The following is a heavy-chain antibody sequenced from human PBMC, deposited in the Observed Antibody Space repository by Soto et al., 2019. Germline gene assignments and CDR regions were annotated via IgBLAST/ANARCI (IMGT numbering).Heavy chain of an antibody. CDR1: GYTLTELS. J-gene: IGHJ4*02. CDR3: ATPSIYGSGSYYKYYFDY. V-gene: IGHV1-24*01. CDR2: FDPEDGET. Sequence: ASVKVSCKVSGYTLTELSMHWVRQAPGKGLEWMGGFDPEDGETIYAQKFQGRVTMTEDTSTDTAYMELSSLRSEDTAVYYCATPSIYGSGSYYKYYFDYWGQGTLVTVSS. D-gene: IGHD3-10*01.